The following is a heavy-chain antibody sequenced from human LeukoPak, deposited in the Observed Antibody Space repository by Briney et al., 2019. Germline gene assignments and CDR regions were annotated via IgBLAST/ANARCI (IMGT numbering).Heavy chain of an antibody. Sequence: PVKVSCKASGGTFSSYAISWVRHAPGQGLEWMGEIIPIFGTANYAQKFQGRVTITTDESTGTAYVELSRLRSEDTAVYYCARGPSFRYWSSTSCPFVYWGQGTLVTVSS. CDR3: ARGPSFRYWSSTSCPFVY. D-gene: IGHD2-2*01. J-gene: IGHJ4*02. CDR1: GGTFSSYA. CDR2: IIPIFGTA. V-gene: IGHV1-69*05.